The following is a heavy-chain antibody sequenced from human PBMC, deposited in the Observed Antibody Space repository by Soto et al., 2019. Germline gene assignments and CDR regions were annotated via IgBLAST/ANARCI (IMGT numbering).Heavy chain of an antibody. V-gene: IGHV4-61*01. J-gene: IGHJ6*02. CDR3: ARGLSGWSQKHYFYGVDI. Sequence: SETLSLTCTVSGATVSSGSYGWSWIRQPPGKELEWLGYIYYSGSTNYNPSHQGRVTISIDTSKNEFSLKLRSVTAADTAVYYCARGLSGWSQKHYFYGVDIWGQGTTVTVSS. CDR1: GATVSSGSYG. CDR2: IYYSGST. D-gene: IGHD6-19*01.